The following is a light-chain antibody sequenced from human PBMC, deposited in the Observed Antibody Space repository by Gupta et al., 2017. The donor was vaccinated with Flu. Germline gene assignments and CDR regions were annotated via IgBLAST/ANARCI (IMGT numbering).Light chain of an antibody. CDR2: GNN. Sequence: TISCTGSSSNIGAGYEVHWYQQLPGTAPKLLIYGNNNRPSGVPDRFSGSKSGTSASLAITELQADDEADYYCQSYDSSLSGSVFGGGTKLTVL. CDR1: SSNIGAGYE. CDR3: QSYDSSLSGSV. J-gene: IGLJ3*02. V-gene: IGLV1-40*01.